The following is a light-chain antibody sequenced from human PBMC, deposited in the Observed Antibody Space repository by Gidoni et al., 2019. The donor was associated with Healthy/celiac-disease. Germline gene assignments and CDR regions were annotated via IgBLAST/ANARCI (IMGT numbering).Light chain of an antibody. CDR1: QSISSY. CDR3: QQSYSTPPT. J-gene: IGKJ4*01. V-gene: IGKV1-39*01. CDR2: AAS. Sequence: DIQMTQSPSALSASVGYRVTIPCRASQSISSYLNWDQQKPGKAPKLLIYAASSLQSGVPSRFSGSGSETDFTLTISSLQPEEFATYYCQQSYSTPPTFGGGTKVEIK.